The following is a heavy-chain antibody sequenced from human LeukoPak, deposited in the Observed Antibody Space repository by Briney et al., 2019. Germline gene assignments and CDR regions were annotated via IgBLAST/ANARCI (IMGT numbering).Heavy chain of an antibody. Sequence: ASVKLSCKASGGTFSSYAISWVRQAPGQGLEWMGGIIPIFGTTDYAQKFQGRVTITTDVSTSTAYMELTSLRSEDTAVYYCARAVGGYSYGYEAYWGQGTLVTVSS. CDR2: IIPIFGTT. CDR1: GGTFSSYA. J-gene: IGHJ4*02. CDR3: ARAVGGYSYGYEAY. D-gene: IGHD5-18*01. V-gene: IGHV1-69*05.